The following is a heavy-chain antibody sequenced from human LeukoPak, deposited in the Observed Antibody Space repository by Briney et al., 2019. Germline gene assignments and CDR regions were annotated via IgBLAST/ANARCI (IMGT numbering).Heavy chain of an antibody. CDR2: ISSSSSYI. Sequence: PGGSLRLSCAASGFTFSSYRINWVRQAPGKGLEWVSSISSSSSYIYYADSVKGRFTISRDNAKNSLYLQMNSLRAEDTAVYYCARGESIAARLEVYWGQGTLVTVSS. J-gene: IGHJ4*02. D-gene: IGHD6-6*01. V-gene: IGHV3-21*01. CDR1: GFTFSSYR. CDR3: ARGESIAARLEVY.